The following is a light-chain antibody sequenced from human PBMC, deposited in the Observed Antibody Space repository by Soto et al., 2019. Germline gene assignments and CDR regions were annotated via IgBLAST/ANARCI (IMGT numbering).Light chain of an antibody. CDR1: QDISNY. CDR3: QKYDNPRPT. CDR2: DAS. J-gene: IGKJ4*01. V-gene: IGKV1-33*01. Sequence: DIQITRSPSSLSASVGDRVTITCQASQDISNYLNWYHQKPGKANKLMFYDASNLGTGVPSRFSGSGSGKDFTFTISSLQPEDIATYYCQKYDNPRPTFGGGTKVDIK.